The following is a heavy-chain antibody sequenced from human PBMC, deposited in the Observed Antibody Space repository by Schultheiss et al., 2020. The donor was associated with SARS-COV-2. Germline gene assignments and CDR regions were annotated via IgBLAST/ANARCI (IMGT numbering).Heavy chain of an antibody. D-gene: IGHD6-6*01. CDR1: GYTFTGYY. CDR2: INPNSGGT. V-gene: IGHV1-2*02. J-gene: IGHJ4*02. CDR3: ARHRGEYSSSSALGYFDY. Sequence: ASVKVSCKASGYTFTGYYMHWVRQAPGQGLEWMGWINPNSGGTNYAQKFQGRVTMTRDTSISTAYMELRSLRSGDTAVYYCARHRGEYSSSSALGYFDYWGQGTLVTVSS.